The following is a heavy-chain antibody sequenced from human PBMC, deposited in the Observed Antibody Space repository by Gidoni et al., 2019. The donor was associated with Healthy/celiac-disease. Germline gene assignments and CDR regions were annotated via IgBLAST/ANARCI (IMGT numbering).Heavy chain of an antibody. J-gene: IGHJ5*02. CDR2: LYYSGST. V-gene: IGHV4-31*03. D-gene: IGHD6-6*01. Sequence: QVQLQESGPGLVKPSQTLSLTCPVSGGSISSCGYYWSWIRQHPGKGLEWIGYLYYSGSTYYNPSLKSRVTISVDTSKNQFALKLSSVTAADTAVYYCARESSIAALPAGWFDPWVQGTLVTVSS. CDR3: ARESSIAALPAGWFDP. CDR1: GGSISSCGYY.